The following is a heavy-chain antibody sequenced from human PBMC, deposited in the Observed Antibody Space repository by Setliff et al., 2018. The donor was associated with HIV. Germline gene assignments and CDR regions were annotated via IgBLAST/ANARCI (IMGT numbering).Heavy chain of an antibody. CDR3: ACQYASSAQNYMDV. J-gene: IGHJ6*03. V-gene: IGHV4-34*01. CDR2: ISHSGST. CDR1: GGSFSGYY. D-gene: IGHD6-6*01. Sequence: SETLSLTCAVYGGSFSGYYWSWLRQFPGKGLEWIGEISHSGSTHYNPSLGSRVTMSVDTSKNQFSLRVRSVTAADTAVYYCACQYASSAQNYMDVWGKGTTVTVSS.